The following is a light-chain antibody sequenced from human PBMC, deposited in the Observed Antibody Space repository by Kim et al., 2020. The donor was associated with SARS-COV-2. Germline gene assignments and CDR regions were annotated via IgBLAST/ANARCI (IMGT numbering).Light chain of an antibody. CDR3: QTYDSSLSGYV. CDR1: SSNMRAGYD. J-gene: IGLJ1*01. CDR2: GNT. Sequence: QKVTISGTGSSSNMRAGYDVHWYQQLPGTAPTLLIYGNTNRPSGVPDRFAGSKSVNSASLAIPGLQAEDEADYYCQTYDSSLSGYVCGSGTRVTVL. V-gene: IGLV1-40*01.